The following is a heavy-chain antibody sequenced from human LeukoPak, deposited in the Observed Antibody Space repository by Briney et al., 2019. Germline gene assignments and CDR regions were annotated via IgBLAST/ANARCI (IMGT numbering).Heavy chain of an antibody. CDR2: INHSGST. V-gene: IGHV4-34*01. D-gene: IGHD2-15*01. Sequence: SETLSLTCAVYGGSFSGYYWSWIRQPPGKGLEWIGEINHSGSTNYNPSLKSRVTISVDTSKNQFSLKLSSVTAADTAVYYCARADAGYCSGGSCPDAFDIWGQGTMVTVSS. CDR3: ARADAGYCSGGSCPDAFDI. J-gene: IGHJ3*02. CDR1: GGSFSGYY.